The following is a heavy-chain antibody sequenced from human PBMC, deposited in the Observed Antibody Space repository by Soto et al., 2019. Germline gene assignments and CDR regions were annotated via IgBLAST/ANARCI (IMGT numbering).Heavy chain of an antibody. Sequence: GGSLILSCAASGFTFSSYSMNWVRQAPGKGLEWVSYISSSSSTIYYADSVKGRFTISRDNAKNSLYLQMNSLRAEDTAVYYCARDGYCSGGSCYEHGVDYWGQGTQVTVSS. V-gene: IGHV3-48*01. CDR3: ARDGYCSGGSCYEHGVDY. CDR1: GFTFSSYS. J-gene: IGHJ4*02. CDR2: ISSSSSTI. D-gene: IGHD2-15*01.